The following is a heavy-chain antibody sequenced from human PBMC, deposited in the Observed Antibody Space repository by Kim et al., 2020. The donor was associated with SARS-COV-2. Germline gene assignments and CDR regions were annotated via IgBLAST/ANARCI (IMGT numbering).Heavy chain of an antibody. D-gene: IGHD6-19*01. V-gene: IGHV3-23*01. Sequence: GGSLRLSCAASGFTFSTYVMTWVRQAPGKGLEWVSAISGGSGTTFFADSVRGRFTISRDNSQNTLYLQMDTVRAEDTAVYYCVKSQWGWGPSPLDYWGQGALVTVSS. CDR1: GFTFSTYV. CDR3: VKSQWGWGPSPLDY. CDR2: ISGGSGTT. J-gene: IGHJ4*02.